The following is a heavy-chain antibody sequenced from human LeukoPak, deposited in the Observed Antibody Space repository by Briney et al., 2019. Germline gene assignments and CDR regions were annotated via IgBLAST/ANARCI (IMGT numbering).Heavy chain of an antibody. Sequence: SETLSLTCTVSGGSISSSSYYWGWIRQPPGKGLEWIGSIYYSGSTYYNPSLKSRVTISVDTSKNQFSLKLSSLRSEDTAVYYCAAWPKRDCSSTSCYRGYFDYWGQGTLVTVSS. CDR1: GGSISSSSYY. V-gene: IGHV4-39*07. J-gene: IGHJ4*02. CDR2: IYYSGST. CDR3: AAWPKRDCSSTSCYRGYFDY. D-gene: IGHD2-2*01.